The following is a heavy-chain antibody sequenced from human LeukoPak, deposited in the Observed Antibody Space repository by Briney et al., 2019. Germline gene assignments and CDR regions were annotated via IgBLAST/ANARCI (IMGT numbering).Heavy chain of an antibody. CDR3: ASDDYYDSSGYHNWFDP. V-gene: IGHV1-69*13. J-gene: IGHJ5*02. D-gene: IGHD3-22*01. CDR1: GGTFSSYA. CDR2: IIPIFGTA. Sequence: SVKVSCKASGGTFSSYAISWVRQAPGQGLEWMGGIIPIFGTANYAQKFQGRVTITADESTSTADMELSSLRSEDTAVYYCASDDYYDSSGYHNWFDPWGQGTLVTVSS.